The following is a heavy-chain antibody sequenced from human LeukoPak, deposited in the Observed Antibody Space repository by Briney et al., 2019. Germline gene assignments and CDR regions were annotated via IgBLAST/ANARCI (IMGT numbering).Heavy chain of an antibody. V-gene: IGHV3-30*04. CDR2: ISYDGSNK. Sequence: GGSLRLSCAASGFTFSSYAMHWVRQAPGKGLEWVAVISYDGSNKYYADSVKGRFTISRDNSKNTLYLQMNSLRAEDTAVYYCAREAVTIQGMDVWGKGTTVTVSS. J-gene: IGHJ6*04. D-gene: IGHD3-3*01. CDR1: GFTFSSYA. CDR3: AREAVTIQGMDV.